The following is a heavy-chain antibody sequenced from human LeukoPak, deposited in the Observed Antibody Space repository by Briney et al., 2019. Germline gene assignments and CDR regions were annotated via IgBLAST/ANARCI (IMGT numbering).Heavy chain of an antibody. CDR2: IHYKGST. CDR3: ARRDTGWNYCDY. J-gene: IGHJ4*02. V-gene: IGHV4-59*08. Sequence: SETPSLTCTISGDSINGHYWSWIRQPPGKRLEWIGDIHYKGSTNYNLSLKSRVTISVDTSKNHLSLNLTSVLAADTAIYYCARRDTGWNYCDYWGQGILVTVSS. CDR1: GDSINGHY. D-gene: IGHD6-19*01.